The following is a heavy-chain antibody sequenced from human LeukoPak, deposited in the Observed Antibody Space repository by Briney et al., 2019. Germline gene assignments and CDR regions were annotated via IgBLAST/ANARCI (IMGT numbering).Heavy chain of an antibody. D-gene: IGHD2-8*01. V-gene: IGHV1-2*02. CDR3: ARDGLYCTNGVCSSDI. Sequence: GASVKVSCKVSGYTLTELSMHWVRQAPGQGLEWMGWINPNSGGTNYAQKFQGRVTMTRDTSTSTVYMELTSLRSEDTAVYYCARDGLYCTNGVCSSDIWGQGTLVTVSS. CDR1: GYTLTELS. CDR2: INPNSGGT. J-gene: IGHJ3*02.